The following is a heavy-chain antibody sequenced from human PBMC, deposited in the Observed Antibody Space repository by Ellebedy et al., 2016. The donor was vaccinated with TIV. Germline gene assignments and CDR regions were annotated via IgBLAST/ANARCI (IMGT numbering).Heavy chain of an antibody. CDR1: GGSISSSSYY. Sequence: MPSETLSLTCAVSGGSISSSSYYWGWIRQPPGKGLEWIGCIFYSGNTYYNPSLKSRLTISVDTSKNQFALKLSSVTAADTAVYYCARILRAGSDGDYFDYWGQGTQVTASS. J-gene: IGHJ4*02. V-gene: IGHV4-39*06. CDR3: ARILRAGSDGDYFDY. CDR2: IFYSGNT. D-gene: IGHD3-3*01.